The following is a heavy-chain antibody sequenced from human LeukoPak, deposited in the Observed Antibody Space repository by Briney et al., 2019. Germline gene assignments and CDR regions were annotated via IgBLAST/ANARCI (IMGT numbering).Heavy chain of an antibody. Sequence: GRSLRLSCAASGFTFSSYAMHWVRQAPGKGLEWVAVISYDGSNKYYADSVKGRFTISRDNSKNTLYLQMNSLRAEDTAVYYCARDAHRYSYGHRGDYWGQGTLVSVSS. CDR1: GFTFSSYA. CDR3: ARDAHRYSYGHRGDY. J-gene: IGHJ4*02. D-gene: IGHD5-18*01. V-gene: IGHV3-30-3*01. CDR2: ISYDGSNK.